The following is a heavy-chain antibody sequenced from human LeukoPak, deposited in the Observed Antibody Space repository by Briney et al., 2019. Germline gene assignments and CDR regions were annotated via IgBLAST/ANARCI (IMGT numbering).Heavy chain of an antibody. J-gene: IGHJ4*02. CDR2: ISSSGSTI. V-gene: IGHV3-11*01. CDR1: GFTFSDYY. Sequence: GGSLRLSCAASGFTFSDYYMSWIRQAPGKGLEWVSYISSSGSTIYYADSVKGRFTISRDNSKNTLYLQMNSLRAEDTAVYYCARNSDYYDSSGYAYWGQGTLVTVSS. D-gene: IGHD3-22*01. CDR3: ARNSDYYDSSGYAY.